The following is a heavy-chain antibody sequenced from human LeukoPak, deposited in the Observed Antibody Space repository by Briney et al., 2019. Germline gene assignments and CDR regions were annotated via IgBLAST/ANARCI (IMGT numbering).Heavy chain of an antibody. D-gene: IGHD6-19*01. V-gene: IGHV1-2*02. J-gene: IGHJ5*02. Sequence: ASVKVSCKASGYTFTGYYMHWVRQAPGQGLEWMGWINPNSGSTNYAQNLQGRVTMTRDTSISTAYIELSRLKSDDTAVYYCAREWGIPVAGRPYNWFDPWGQGTLVTVSS. CDR1: GYTFTGYY. CDR2: INPNSGST. CDR3: AREWGIPVAGRPYNWFDP.